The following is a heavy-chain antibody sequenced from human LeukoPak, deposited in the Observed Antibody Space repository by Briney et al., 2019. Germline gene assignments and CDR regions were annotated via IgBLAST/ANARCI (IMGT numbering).Heavy chain of an antibody. CDR3: AREGYCSSTSCYEDAFDI. V-gene: IGHV3-30-3*01. Sequence: GGSLRLSCAASGFTFSSYAMHWVRQAPGKGLEWVAVISYDGSNKYYADSVKGRFTISRDNSKNTLYLQMNSLRAEDTAVYYCAREGYCSSTSCYEDAFDIWGHGTMVTVSS. CDR2: ISYDGSNK. D-gene: IGHD2-2*01. CDR1: GFTFSSYA. J-gene: IGHJ3*02.